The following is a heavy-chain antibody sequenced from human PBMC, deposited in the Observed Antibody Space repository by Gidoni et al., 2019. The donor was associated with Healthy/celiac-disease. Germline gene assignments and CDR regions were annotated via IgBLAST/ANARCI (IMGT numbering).Heavy chain of an antibody. CDR3: ATVSEPRLITIFGVAPLDY. Sequence: QVQLVQSGAEVKKPGASVKVSCKVSGYTLTESSMHWVRQAPGKGLEWMGGFDPEDGETIYAQKFQGRVTMTEDTSTDTAYMELSSLRSEDTAVYYCATVSEPRLITIFGVAPLDYWGQGTLVTVSS. V-gene: IGHV1-24*01. CDR1: GYTLTESS. J-gene: IGHJ4*02. CDR2: FDPEDGET. D-gene: IGHD3-3*01.